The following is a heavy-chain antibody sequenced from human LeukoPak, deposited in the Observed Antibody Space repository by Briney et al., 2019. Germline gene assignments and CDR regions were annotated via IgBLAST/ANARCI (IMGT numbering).Heavy chain of an antibody. D-gene: IGHD5-12*01. J-gene: IGHJ6*02. CDR2: IYSGGST. CDR1: GFTVSNNY. V-gene: IGHV3-53*01. Sequence: GGSLRLSCAASGFTVSNNYMSWVRQAPGKGLEWVSVIYSGGSTYYADSVKGRFTISRDNSKNTLYLQMNSLRAEDTAVYYCARVGGYSGYDYDYYYGMDVWGQGTTVTVSS. CDR3: ARVGGYSGYDYDYYYGMDV.